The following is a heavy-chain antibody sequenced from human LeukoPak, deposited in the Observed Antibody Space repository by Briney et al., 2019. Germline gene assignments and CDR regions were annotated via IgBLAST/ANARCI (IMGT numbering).Heavy chain of an antibody. CDR2: ISGNGGTT. V-gene: IGHV3-23*01. D-gene: IGHD1-1*01. CDR3: AKAGSVQLEPQGYFDY. CDR1: GFTFSSYA. Sequence: PGGSLRLSCAASGFTFSSYAMTWVRQAPGKGLEWVSAISGNGGTTYYADSVKGRFTISRDNSKNTLYLQMNSLRAEDTAVYYCAKAGSVQLEPQGYFDYWGQGTLVTVSS. J-gene: IGHJ4*02.